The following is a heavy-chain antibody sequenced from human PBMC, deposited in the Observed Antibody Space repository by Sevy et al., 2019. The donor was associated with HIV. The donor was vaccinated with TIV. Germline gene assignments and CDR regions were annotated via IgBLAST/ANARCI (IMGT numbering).Heavy chain of an antibody. Sequence: GGSLRLSCAASGFTFTYYSMHWVRQAPGKGLEWVATISYDGSNRHYADSVQGRLTISRDNSKNSLFLQMNSLRAEDTAVYYCALERLYSNVAEYFQNWGQGTLVTVSS. D-gene: IGHD1-1*01. J-gene: IGHJ1*01. CDR3: ALERLYSNVAEYFQN. V-gene: IGHV3-30-3*01. CDR2: ISYDGSNR. CDR1: GFTFTYYS.